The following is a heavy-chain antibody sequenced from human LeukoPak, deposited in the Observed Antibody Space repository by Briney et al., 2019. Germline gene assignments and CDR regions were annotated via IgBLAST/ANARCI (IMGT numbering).Heavy chain of an antibody. Sequence: TGGSLRLSCAASGFTCSSYAMHWVRQAPGKGLEWVAVISYDGSNKYYADSVKGRFTISRDNSKNTLYLQMNSLRAEDTAVYYCARILYSSSWGTFDPWGQGTLVTVSS. CDR3: ARILYSSSWGTFDP. V-gene: IGHV3-30-3*01. CDR2: ISYDGSNK. D-gene: IGHD6-13*01. CDR1: GFTCSSYA. J-gene: IGHJ5*02.